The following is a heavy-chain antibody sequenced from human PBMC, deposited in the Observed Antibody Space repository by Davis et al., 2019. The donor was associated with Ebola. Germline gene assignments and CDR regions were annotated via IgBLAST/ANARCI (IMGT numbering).Heavy chain of an antibody. J-gene: IGHJ4*02. V-gene: IGHV3-23*01. CDR2: ISPSGGKT. CDR1: GFTFSDYA. Sequence: PGGSLRLSCAASGFTFSDYAMSWVRQAPGKGLEWVSAISPSGGKTFYADSVKGRFTISRDNSKNTLYLQMNSLRADDTALYYCARTFYSGTGTNYNPDYWGQGALVTVSS. CDR3: ARTFYSGTGTNYNPDY. D-gene: IGHD3-10*01.